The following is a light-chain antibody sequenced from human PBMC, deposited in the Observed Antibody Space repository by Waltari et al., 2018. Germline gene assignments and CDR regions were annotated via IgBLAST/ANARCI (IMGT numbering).Light chain of an antibody. CDR3: QQSYNTPFT. CDR1: QSISRH. V-gene: IGKV1-39*01. CDR2: AAS. J-gene: IGKJ3*01. Sequence: DIQLTQSPSSLSASVGIRVTITCLSSQSISRHLNLYQQKSGKAPKFLSHAASSLQSGVPSRCSGSGSGTDFTLTISSLQPEDFATYYCQQSYNTPFTFGPGTKVDVE.